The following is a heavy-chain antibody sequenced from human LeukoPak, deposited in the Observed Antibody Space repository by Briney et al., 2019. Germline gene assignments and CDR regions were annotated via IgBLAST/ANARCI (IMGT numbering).Heavy chain of an antibody. Sequence: GRSLRLSCAASGFTFSSYGMHWVRQAPGKGLEWVAVISYDGSNKYYADSVKGRFTISRDNSKNTLYLQMNSLRAEDTAVYYCAKEGGSGTNYYYGMDVWGQGTTVTVSS. J-gene: IGHJ6*02. CDR3: AKEGGSGTNYYYGMDV. CDR2: ISYDGSNK. D-gene: IGHD2-2*01. CDR1: GFTFSSYG. V-gene: IGHV3-30*18.